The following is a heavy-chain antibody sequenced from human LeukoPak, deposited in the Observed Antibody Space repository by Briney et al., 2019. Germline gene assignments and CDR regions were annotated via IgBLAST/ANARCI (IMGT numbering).Heavy chain of an antibody. J-gene: IGHJ3*02. D-gene: IGHD3-16*02. CDR3: ARDQALNILVGVIVGAFDI. CDR2: INPNSGGT. Sequence: ASVKVSCKASGYTFTYYYIHWVRQAPGQGLEWMGWINPNSGGTNYAQKFQGRVTVTRDTSINTAYMELSRLRSDDTAVYYCARDQALNILVGVIVGAFDIWGQGTVVTVSS. V-gene: IGHV1-2*02. CDR1: GYTFTYYY.